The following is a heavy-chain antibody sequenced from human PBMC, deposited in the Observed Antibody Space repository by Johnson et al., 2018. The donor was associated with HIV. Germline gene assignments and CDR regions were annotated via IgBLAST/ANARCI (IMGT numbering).Heavy chain of an antibody. D-gene: IGHD2-21*01. CDR3: AKVGHCGGEADGTKGAFDI. CDR2: ISYDGSNK. CDR1: GFTFSSYA. Sequence: QVLLVESGGGVVQPGRSLRLSCAASGFTFSSYAMHWVRQAPGKGLEWVAVISYDGSNKYYADSVRGRFTISRDNSRNTLYLQMHSLRVEDTAVYYCAKVGHCGGEADGTKGAFDIWGQGTMVTVSS. J-gene: IGHJ3*02. V-gene: IGHV3-30-3*01.